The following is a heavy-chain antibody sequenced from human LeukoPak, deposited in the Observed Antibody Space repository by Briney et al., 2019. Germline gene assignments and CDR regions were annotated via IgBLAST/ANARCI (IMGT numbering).Heavy chain of an antibody. D-gene: IGHD3-16*02. CDR3: AKDVGLSHY. CDR1: GFTFSSYA. Sequence: GGSLRLSCAASGFTFSSYAMSWVRQAPGEGLEWVSAIIGSGGSTYYADSVEGRFTISRDNSKNTLYLQMNSLRAEDTAVYYCAKDVGLSHYWGQGTLVTVSS. CDR2: IIGSGGST. J-gene: IGHJ4*02. V-gene: IGHV3-23*01.